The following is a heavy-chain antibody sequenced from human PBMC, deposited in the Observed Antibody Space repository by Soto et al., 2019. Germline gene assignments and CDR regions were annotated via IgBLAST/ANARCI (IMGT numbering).Heavy chain of an antibody. Sequence: QVQLEQPGAEVKKPGASVKFSCKASGYIFTNFYIHWVLQAPGQGLEWIGIINPNGGSTNYAQNFQGRVNMTRDTSTSTVYMDLSSLRSEDTAVYYCTRGLASGDYWGQGTLITVSS. J-gene: IGHJ4*02. V-gene: IGHV1-46*03. CDR2: INPNGGST. CDR3: TRGLASGDY. D-gene: IGHD6-6*01. CDR1: GYIFTNFY.